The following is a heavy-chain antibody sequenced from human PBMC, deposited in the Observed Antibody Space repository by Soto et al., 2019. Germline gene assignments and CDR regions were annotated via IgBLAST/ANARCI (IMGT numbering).Heavy chain of an antibody. CDR3: ATVGYCSSTSCDKDDYYYYYMDV. D-gene: IGHD2-2*02. Sequence: GESLRISCKGSGYSLTSYWIGWVRQMPGKGLEWMGIIYPGDSDTRYSPSFQGQVTISADKSISTAYLQWSSLKASDTAMYYCATVGYCSSTSCDKDDYYYYYMDVWGKGTTVTVSS. J-gene: IGHJ6*03. CDR2: IYPGDSDT. V-gene: IGHV5-51*01. CDR1: GYSLTSYW.